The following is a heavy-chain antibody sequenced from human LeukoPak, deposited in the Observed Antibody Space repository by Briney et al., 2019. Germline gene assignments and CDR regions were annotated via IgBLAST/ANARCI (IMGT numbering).Heavy chain of an antibody. Sequence: GGSLRLSCAASGFTFSSYSMNWVRQAPGKGLEWVSSISSSSSYIYYADSVKGRFTISRDNAKNSLYLQMNSLRAEDTAVYYCARVEVYCSGGSRFNWFDPWGQGTLVTVSS. CDR1: GFTFSSYS. CDR3: ARVEVYCSGGSRFNWFDP. CDR2: ISSSSSYI. J-gene: IGHJ5*02. D-gene: IGHD2-15*01. V-gene: IGHV3-21*01.